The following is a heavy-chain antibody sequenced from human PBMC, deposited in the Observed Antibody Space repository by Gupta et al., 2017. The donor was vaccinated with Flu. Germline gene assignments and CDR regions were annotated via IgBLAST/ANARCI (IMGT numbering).Heavy chain of an antibody. J-gene: IGHJ6*02. D-gene: IGHD6-6*01. V-gene: IGHV4-39*01. CDR1: YY. CDR3: ARNYGSSSYYYYGMDV. CDR2: IYYSGST. Sequence: YYWGWIRQPPGKGLEWIGNIYYSGSTYYNPSLKSRVTISVDTSKNQFSLNLSSVTAADTAVYYCARNYGSSSYYYYGMDVWGQGTTVTVSS.